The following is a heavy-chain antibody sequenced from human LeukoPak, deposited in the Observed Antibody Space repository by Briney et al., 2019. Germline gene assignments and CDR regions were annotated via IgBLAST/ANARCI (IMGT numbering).Heavy chain of an antibody. CDR2: LSYTGKT. V-gene: IGHV4-59*02. Sequence: TSETLSLTCVVSGASVSTSHWNWIRQVPGKGLEWIGCLSYTGKTDYNPSLTGRVTISFGTSENQVSLKLRSVSAADTGVYYCSEGYFEPFAHWGQGARVTVSS. CDR3: SEGYFEPFAH. D-gene: IGHD2/OR15-2a*01. CDR1: GASVSTSH. J-gene: IGHJ4*02.